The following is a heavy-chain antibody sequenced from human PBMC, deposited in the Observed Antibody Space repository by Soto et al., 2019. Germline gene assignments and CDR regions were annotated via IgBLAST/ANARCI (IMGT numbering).Heavy chain of an antibody. J-gene: IGHJ4*02. CDR1: GGTFSSYA. CDR3: FWGIITMIVVVIHTIKEVPYYIDY. D-gene: IGHD3-22*01. CDR2: IIPIFGTA. V-gene: IGHV1-69*13. Sequence: SVKVSCRASGGTFSSYAISWVRQAPGQGLEWMGGIIPIFGTANYAQKFQGRVTITADESTSTAYMELSSLRSEDTAVYYGFWGIITMIVVVIHTIKEVPYYIDYRCQGTLVTVSS.